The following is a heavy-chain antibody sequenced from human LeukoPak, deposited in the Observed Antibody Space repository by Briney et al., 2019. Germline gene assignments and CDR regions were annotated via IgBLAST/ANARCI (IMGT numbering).Heavy chain of an antibody. CDR3: ARARGYCGGDTCHIYGMDV. D-gene: IGHD2-15*01. V-gene: IGHV1-2*02. CDR2: INPNTGDR. J-gene: IGHJ6*02. Sequence: GASVKVSCKASEYTFIGYFMHWVRQAPGQGLEWMGWINPNTGDRNYGQKFQGRVTMTRDTSISTAYMELSGLKSDDTAVYYCARARGYCGGDTCHIYGMDVWGQGTTVTVSS. CDR1: EYTFIGYF.